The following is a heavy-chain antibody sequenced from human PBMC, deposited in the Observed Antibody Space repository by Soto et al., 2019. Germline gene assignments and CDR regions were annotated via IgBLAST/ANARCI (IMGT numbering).Heavy chain of an antibody. J-gene: IGHJ6*02. CDR3: ARDSVAVAPDYYGMDV. CDR2: ISSSSSYI. D-gene: IGHD6-19*01. CDR1: GFTFSSYS. V-gene: IGHV3-21*01. Sequence: EVQLVESVGGLVKPGGSLRLSCAASGFTFSSYSMNWVRQAPGKGLEWVSSISSSSSYIYYADSVKGRFTISRDNAKNSLYLQMNSLRAEDSAVYYCARDSVAVAPDYYGMDVWGQGTTVTVSS.